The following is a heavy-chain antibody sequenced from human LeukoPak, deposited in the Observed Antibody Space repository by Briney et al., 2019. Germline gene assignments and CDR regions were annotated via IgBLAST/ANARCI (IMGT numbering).Heavy chain of an antibody. CDR1: GYSISSGYY. J-gene: IGHJ4*02. CDR3: ARAGYDSSGYYYYFDF. Sequence: SETLSLTCTVSGYSISSGYYWGWIRQPPGKGLEWIGEINHSGSTYYNPSLKSRVTISVDTSKNQFSLKMSSVTAADTAVYYCARAGYDSSGYYYYFDFWGQGTLVTVSS. V-gene: IGHV4-38-2*02. D-gene: IGHD3-22*01. CDR2: INHSGST.